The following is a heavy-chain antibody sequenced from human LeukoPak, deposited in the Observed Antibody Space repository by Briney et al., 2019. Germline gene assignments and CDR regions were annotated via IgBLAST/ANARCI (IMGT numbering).Heavy chain of an antibody. CDR3: ARDTVGDDYGDAFDI. CDR2: IYYTGNT. CDR1: GDSIRNSVYY. D-gene: IGHD5-12*01. Sequence: PSETLSLTCTVSGDSIRNSVYYWVWIRQPPGKGLEWIGNIYYTGNTYYNPSLKGRVTISVDTSKNQFSLKLSSVTAADTAVYYCARDTVGDDYGDAFDIWGQGTMVTVSS. V-gene: IGHV4-39*07. J-gene: IGHJ3*02.